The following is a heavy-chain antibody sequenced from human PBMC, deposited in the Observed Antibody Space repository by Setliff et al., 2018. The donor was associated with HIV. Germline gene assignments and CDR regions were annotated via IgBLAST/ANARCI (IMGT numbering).Heavy chain of an antibody. J-gene: IGHJ5*01. V-gene: IGHV4-4*08. Sequence: SETLSLTCTVSGDSISSSYYWTWIRQPPGKGLEWTGYIYTSGSTNYNPSLKNRVTISVDTSKNQFSLRLSSVTAADTAMYYCARGYSSSWYDSWGQGTLVTVSS. CDR1: GDSISSSYY. CDR2: IYTSGST. CDR3: ARGYSSSWYDS. D-gene: IGHD6-13*01.